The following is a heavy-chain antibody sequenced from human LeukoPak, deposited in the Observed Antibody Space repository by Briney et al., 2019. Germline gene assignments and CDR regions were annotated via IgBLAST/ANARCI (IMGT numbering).Heavy chain of an antibody. V-gene: IGHV3-23*01. CDR2: ISGGGDYI. CDR1: GFTFSSYA. D-gene: IGHD5-18*01. CDR3: AKNWGPGMAFYES. J-gene: IGHJ4*02. Sequence: GRSLRLSCAASGFTFSSYAMSWVRQAPGKGLEWGSAISGGGDYIYYGDSVKGRFTSSRDNSKRTLYLQMTYLRAEDTAVYYCAKNWGPGMAFYESWGQGTQVTVSS.